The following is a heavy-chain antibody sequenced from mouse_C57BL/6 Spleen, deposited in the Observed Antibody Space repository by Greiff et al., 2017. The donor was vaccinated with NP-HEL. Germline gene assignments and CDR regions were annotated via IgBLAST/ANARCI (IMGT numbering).Heavy chain of an antibody. CDR3: TRYYYGSRRDYAMDY. CDR2: IDPETGGT. D-gene: IGHD1-1*01. Sequence: QVQLQQSGAELVRPGASVTLSCKASGYTFTDYEMHWVKQTPVHGLEWIGAIDPETGGTAYNQKFKGKAILTADKSSSTAYMELRSLTSEDSAVYYCTRYYYGSRRDYAMDYWGQGTSVTVSS. J-gene: IGHJ4*01. CDR1: GYTFTDYE. V-gene: IGHV1-15*01.